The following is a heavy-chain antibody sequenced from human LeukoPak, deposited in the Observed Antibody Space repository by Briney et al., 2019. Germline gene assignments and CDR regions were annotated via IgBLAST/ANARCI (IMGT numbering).Heavy chain of an antibody. CDR2: IYYSGST. J-gene: IGHJ6*03. CDR3: ARALVVVPAANYYYYYYMDV. D-gene: IGHD2-2*01. CDR1: GVSLSGYY. Sequence: SETLSLTCTVSGVSLSGYYWSWIRQPPGKGLEWIVYIYYSGSTNYNPPPKSRVTIAVDTSKNQFSLKLSSVSAAGTAVYYWARALVVVPAANYYYYYYMDVWGKGTTVTISS. V-gene: IGHV4-59*01.